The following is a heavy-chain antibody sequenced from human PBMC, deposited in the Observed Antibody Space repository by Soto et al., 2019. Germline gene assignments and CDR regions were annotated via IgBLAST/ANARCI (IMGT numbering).Heavy chain of an antibody. J-gene: IGHJ6*03. D-gene: IGHD3-16*02. Sequence: ASVKVSCKASGYTFTSYDINWVRQATGQGLERMGWMNPNSGNTGYAQKFQGRVTMTRNTSISTAYMELSSLRSEDTAVYYCARGTPPYYYIWGSYRHTGLYYYYYMDVWGKGTTVTVSS. CDR1: GYTFTSYD. V-gene: IGHV1-8*01. CDR2: MNPNSGNT. CDR3: ARGTPPYYYIWGSYRHTGLYYYYYMDV.